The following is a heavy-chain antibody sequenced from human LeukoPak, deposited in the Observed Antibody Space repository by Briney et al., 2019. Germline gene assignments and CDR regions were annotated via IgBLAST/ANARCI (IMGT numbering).Heavy chain of an antibody. V-gene: IGHV4-59*11. CDR3: ARGSNYDFWSGYPYYFDY. D-gene: IGHD3-3*01. J-gene: IGHJ4*02. Sequence: SETLSLTCTVSGGSITSLYWSWLRQSPGKGLEWIGYVHHSGSTNYNPSLKSRVTISIDTSKNQFSLKLSPVTAADTAVYYCARGSNYDFWSGYPYYFDYWGQGTLVTVSS. CDR1: GGSITSLY. CDR2: VHHSGST.